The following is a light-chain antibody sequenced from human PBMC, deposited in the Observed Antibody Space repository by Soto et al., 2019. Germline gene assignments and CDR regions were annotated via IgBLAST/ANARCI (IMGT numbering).Light chain of an antibody. Sequence: QSVLTQPASVSGSPGQSITISCTGTSSDVGGYNYVSWYQQHPGKAPKLMIYDVSNRPSGVSNRFSGSKSGNTASLTISGRQAEDEAEYYCRSYTSSSTPWVVFGGGTKLTVL. CDR1: SSDVGGYNY. CDR2: DVS. CDR3: RSYTSSSTPWVV. V-gene: IGLV2-14*01. J-gene: IGLJ2*01.